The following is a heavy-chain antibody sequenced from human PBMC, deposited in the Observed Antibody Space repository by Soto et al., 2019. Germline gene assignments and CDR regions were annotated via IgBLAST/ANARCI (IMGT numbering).Heavy chain of an antibody. V-gene: IGHV3-7*01. CDR3: ARDGGPYSFPKSPRYFDY. Sequence: SGGSLRLSCVASGFSFSSNWMSWVRQAPGKGLEWVACIKNDGSERYYVESVKGRFTISRDNTKNSLFLQMNSLRAEDTAVYYCARDGGPYSFPKSPRYFDYWGQGTLVTVSS. CDR2: IKNDGSER. J-gene: IGHJ4*02. CDR1: GFSFSSNW. D-gene: IGHD3-16*01.